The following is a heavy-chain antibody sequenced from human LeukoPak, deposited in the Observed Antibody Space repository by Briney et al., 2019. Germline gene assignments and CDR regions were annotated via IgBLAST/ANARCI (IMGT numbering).Heavy chain of an antibody. CDR2: INHSGST. CDR3: ARARIHQVVLGNDY. V-gene: IGHV4-34*01. D-gene: IGHD2-2*01. Sequence: SETLSLTCAVYGGSFSGYYWSWIRQPPGKGLEWIGEINHSGSTNYNPSLKSRVTISVDTPKNQFSLKLSSVTAADTAVYYCARARIHQVVLGNDYWGQGTLVTVSS. CDR1: GGSFSGYY. J-gene: IGHJ4*02.